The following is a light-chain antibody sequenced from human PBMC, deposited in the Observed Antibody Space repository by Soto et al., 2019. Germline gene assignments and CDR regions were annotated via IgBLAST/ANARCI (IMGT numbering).Light chain of an antibody. V-gene: IGKV3-15*01. CDR3: HQYDNWPSLT. CDR1: QSLSTN. Sequence: EIVMTQSPAPLSVSPGERATLSCRASQSLSTNLAWYQQKPGQAPRLLIFCASTRATGIPARFSGSGSGTEFTLTISSLQSEDFAVYYCHQYDNWPSLTFGGRTKVDIK. CDR2: CAS. J-gene: IGKJ4*01.